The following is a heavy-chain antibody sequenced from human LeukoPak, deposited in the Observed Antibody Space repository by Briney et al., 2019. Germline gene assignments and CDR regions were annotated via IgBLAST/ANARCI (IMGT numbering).Heavy chain of an antibody. CDR2: IYFSGST. CDR1: GGSVSSGSYY. CDR3: ASTGYSGSSGWFDP. V-gene: IGHV4-61*01. D-gene: IGHD1-26*01. J-gene: IGHJ5*02. Sequence: SETLSLTCTVSGGSVSSGSYYWSWIRQPPGKGLEWIGYIYFSGSTNYNPSLKSRVTISVDTSKNQFSLNLSSVTAADTAVYYCASTGYSGSSGWFDPWGQGTLVTVSS.